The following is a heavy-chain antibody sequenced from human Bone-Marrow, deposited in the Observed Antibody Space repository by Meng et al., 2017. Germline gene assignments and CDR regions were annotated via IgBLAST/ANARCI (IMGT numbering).Heavy chain of an antibody. CDR3: ARVRDGFNYASVWYYFDY. J-gene: IGHJ4*02. V-gene: IGHV3-21*01. D-gene: IGHD5-24*01. CDR1: GFTFSSYS. Sequence: GGSLRLSCAASGFTFSSYSMNWVRQAPGKGLEWVSSISSSSSYIYYADSVKGRFTISRDNAKNSLYLQMNSLGAEDTAVYYCARVRDGFNYASVWYYFDYWGQGTLVTVSS. CDR2: ISSSSSYI.